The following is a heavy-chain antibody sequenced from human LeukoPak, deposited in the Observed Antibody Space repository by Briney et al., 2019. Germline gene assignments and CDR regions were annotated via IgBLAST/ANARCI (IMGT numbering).Heavy chain of an antibody. V-gene: IGHV3-23*01. CDR2: ISAGAGGT. CDR1: GFTFSSYA. J-gene: IGHJ4*02. CDR3: AKSPGATKPSYFDY. D-gene: IGHD1-26*01. Sequence: GGSLRLSCAASGFTFSSYAMSWVRQPPGKGLEWVSSISAGAGGTYYADSVRGRFTISRDNSKDTLYLQMNSLRAEDTAIYYCAKSPGATKPSYFDYWGQGTLVTVSS.